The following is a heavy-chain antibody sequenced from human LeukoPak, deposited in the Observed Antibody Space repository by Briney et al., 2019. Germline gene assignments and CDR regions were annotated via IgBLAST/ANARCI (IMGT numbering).Heavy chain of an antibody. D-gene: IGHD6-19*01. Sequence: SETLSLTCTVSGDSLSINYNWGWIRQPPGKGLEWIGSIFYSGATYYSPSLKGRVTISVDTSKNQFSLKLSSMTAADTAVYYCVRHRQWLLFPDYWGQGTLVTVSS. CDR1: GDSLSINYN. CDR3: VRHRQWLLFPDY. V-gene: IGHV4-39*01. J-gene: IGHJ4*02. CDR2: IFYSGAT.